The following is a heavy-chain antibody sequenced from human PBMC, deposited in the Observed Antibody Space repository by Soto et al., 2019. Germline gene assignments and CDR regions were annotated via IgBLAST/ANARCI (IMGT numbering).Heavy chain of an antibody. CDR3: ARGARFLEWLSFDH. V-gene: IGHV1-69*12. CDR2: IIPIFGTA. CDR1: GDTFNKYA. Sequence: QVQLEQSGAEVKTLGSSVKVSCKASGDTFNKYAISWVRQAPGQGLEWMGGIIPIFGTANYAPQFQDRGTITADEAKSTAYMELTSRKSDDTAGYFCARGARFLEWLSFDHWGQGTLVTVSS. D-gene: IGHD3-3*01. J-gene: IGHJ4*02.